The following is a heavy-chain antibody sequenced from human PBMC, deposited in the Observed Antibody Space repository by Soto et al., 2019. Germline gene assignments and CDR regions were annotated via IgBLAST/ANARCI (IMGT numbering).Heavy chain of an antibody. J-gene: IGHJ4*02. V-gene: IGHV4-34*01. CDR1: GGSFSGYY. CDR3: ATQKRGYYGSGSNSYFDY. D-gene: IGHD3-10*01. Sequence: PSETLSLTCAVYGGSFSGYYWSWIRQPPGKGLEWIGEINHSGSTNYNPSLKSRVTTSVDTSKNQFSLTLSSVPAADTAVYYCATQKRGYYGSGSNSYFDYWGQGTLVTVSS. CDR2: INHSGST.